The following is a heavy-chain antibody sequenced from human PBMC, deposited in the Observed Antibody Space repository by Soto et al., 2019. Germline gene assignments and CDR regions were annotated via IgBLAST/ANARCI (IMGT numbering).Heavy chain of an antibody. CDR3: ARVYCTNGVCSLFDP. Sequence: SETLSLTCTVSGASMNSYHWSWIRQPAGKGLEWIGHIHSSGSTNYNPSLKSRVTMSVDTSKNQFSLRLMSLTAADTAVYYCARVYCTNGVCSLFDPWGQGTMVTVSS. J-gene: IGHJ5*02. V-gene: IGHV4-4*07. CDR1: GASMNSYH. CDR2: IHSSGST. D-gene: IGHD2-8*01.